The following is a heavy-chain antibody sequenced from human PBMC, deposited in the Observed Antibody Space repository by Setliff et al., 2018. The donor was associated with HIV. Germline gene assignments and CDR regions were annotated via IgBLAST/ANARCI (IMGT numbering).Heavy chain of an antibody. CDR2: VSSGGSFI. CDR1: GFTFDDYS. CDR3: AKPTTVVTSYYFDS. J-gene: IGHJ4*02. Sequence: LRLSCAASGFTFDDYSMNWVRQAPGKGLEWVSCVSSGGSFIYYADSVKGRFTISRDNAKNSVYLQLNGLRAEDTAVYYCAKPTTVVTSYYFDSWGQGTQVTVPQ. V-gene: IGHV3-21*01. D-gene: IGHD4-17*01.